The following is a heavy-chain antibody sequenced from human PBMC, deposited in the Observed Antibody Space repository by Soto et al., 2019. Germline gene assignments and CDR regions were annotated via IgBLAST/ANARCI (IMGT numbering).Heavy chain of an antibody. D-gene: IGHD3-3*01. Sequence: SETLSLTCAVYGGSFSGYYWSWIRQPPGKGLEWIGEINHSGSTNYNPSLKSRVTISVDTSKNQFSLKLSSVTAADTAVYYCARGINFWSGYYIPHNWFDPWGQGTLVTVSS. CDR2: INHSGST. CDR1: GGSFSGYY. CDR3: ARGINFWSGYYIPHNWFDP. V-gene: IGHV4-34*01. J-gene: IGHJ5*02.